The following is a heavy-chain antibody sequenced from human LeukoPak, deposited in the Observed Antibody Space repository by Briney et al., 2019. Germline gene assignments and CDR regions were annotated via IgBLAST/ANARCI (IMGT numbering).Heavy chain of an antibody. CDR1: GYTFTSYA. CDR2: INAGNGNT. Sequence: ASVKVSCKASGYTFTSYAMHWVRLAPGQRLEWMGWINAGNGNTKYSQKFQGRVTITRDTSASTAYMELSSLRSEDTAVYYCARDFWSGYYSDWFDPWGQGTLVTVSS. CDR3: ARDFWSGYYSDWFDP. J-gene: IGHJ5*02. D-gene: IGHD3-3*01. V-gene: IGHV1-3*01.